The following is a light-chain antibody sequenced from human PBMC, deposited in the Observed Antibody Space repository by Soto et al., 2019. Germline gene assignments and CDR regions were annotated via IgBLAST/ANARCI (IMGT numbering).Light chain of an antibody. CDR3: QQYGSSGT. Sequence: EIVMTQSPATLSVSPGERATLSCRASQSVSSDLAWYHQKPGQAPRLLIYGASTRAPGIPDRFSGSGSGTDFPLTISRLEPEDFAVYYCQQYGSSGTFGQGTKVDIK. V-gene: IGKV3-20*01. J-gene: IGKJ1*01. CDR1: QSVSSD. CDR2: GAS.